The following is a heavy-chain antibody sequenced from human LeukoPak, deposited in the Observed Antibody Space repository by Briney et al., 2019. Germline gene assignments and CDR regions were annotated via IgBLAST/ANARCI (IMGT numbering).Heavy chain of an antibody. CDR3: ASGYSDSYGYYYGFDY. Sequence: GASVKVSCTVTAGTFSSYTISLVRQAPGQGLEWMGGIIPIFGTANYAQKFQGRVTITADESTSTAYMELSSLRSEDTAVYYCASGYSDSYGYYYGFDYWGQGTLVTVSS. CDR1: AGTFSSYT. CDR2: IIPIFGTA. D-gene: IGHD3-22*01. V-gene: IGHV1-69*13. J-gene: IGHJ4*02.